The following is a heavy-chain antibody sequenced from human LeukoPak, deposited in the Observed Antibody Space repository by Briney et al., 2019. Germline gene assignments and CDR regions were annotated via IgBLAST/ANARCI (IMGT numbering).Heavy chain of an antibody. CDR3: AKVGDYGDYYMDV. J-gene: IGHJ6*03. V-gene: IGHV3-23*01. Sequence: PGGSLRLSCEASGFSFSGYAMSWVRQAPGKGLEWVSAISGSGGSTYYADSVKGRFTISRDNSKNTLYLQMNSLRAEDTAVYYCAKVGDYGDYYMDVWGKGTTVTVSS. CDR2: ISGSGGST. D-gene: IGHD4-17*01. CDR1: GFSFSGYA.